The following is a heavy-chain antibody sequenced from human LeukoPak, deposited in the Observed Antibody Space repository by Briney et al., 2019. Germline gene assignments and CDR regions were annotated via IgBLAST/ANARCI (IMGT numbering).Heavy chain of an antibody. CDR3: ARGPDHAKVGY. D-gene: IGHD1-14*01. J-gene: IGHJ4*02. CDR2: INDSGYT. CDR1: GGSFSGYY. V-gene: IGHV4-34*01. Sequence: SETLSLTCAVYGGSFSGYYWTWIRQPPEKGLEWIGEINDSGYTDHNTSLKSRLTISIDTSKNQFSLKLSSVTAADTAVYYCARGPDHAKVGYWGQGTLVTVSS.